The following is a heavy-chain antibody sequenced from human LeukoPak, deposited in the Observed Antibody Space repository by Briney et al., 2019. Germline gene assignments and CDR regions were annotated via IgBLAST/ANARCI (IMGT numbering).Heavy chain of an antibody. CDR3: ARAKGCSSSSLVYYYGMDV. V-gene: IGHV3-33*01. J-gene: IGHJ6*02. Sequence: GGSLRLSCAASGFTFSSYGMHWVRQAPGKGLEWVAVIWYDGCNKYYADSVKGRFTISRDNSKNTLYLQMNSLRAEDAAVYYCARAKGCSSSSLVYYYGMDVWGQGTTVTVSS. D-gene: IGHD6-6*01. CDR2: IWYDGCNK. CDR1: GFTFSSYG.